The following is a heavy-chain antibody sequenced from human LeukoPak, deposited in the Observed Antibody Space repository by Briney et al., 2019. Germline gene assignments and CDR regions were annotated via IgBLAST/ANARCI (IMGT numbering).Heavy chain of an antibody. D-gene: IGHD3-22*01. CDR2: IYHSGST. CDR3: ARRNMIPRGGYFDY. CDR1: GGSISSGGYS. J-gene: IGHJ4*02. Sequence: SSQTLSLTCAVSGGSISSGGYSWSWIRQPPGKGLEGIGYIYHSGSTYYNPSLKSRVTISVDRSKNQFSLKLSSVTAADTAVYYCARRNMIPRGGYFDYWGQGTLVTVSS. V-gene: IGHV4-30-2*01.